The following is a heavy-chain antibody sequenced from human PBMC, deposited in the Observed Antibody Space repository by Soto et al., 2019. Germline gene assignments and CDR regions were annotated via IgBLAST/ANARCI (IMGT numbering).Heavy chain of an antibody. J-gene: IGHJ5*02. Sequence: XASLSLTCAVCGGCFSGYYGSWIRQPPGKGLEWIGEINHSGSTNYNPSLKSRVTISVDTSKNQFSLKLSSVTAADTAVYYCARGAPIWSGELGNWFDPCGQRTLVTVSS. D-gene: IGHD3-10*01. CDR2: INHSGST. CDR1: GGCFSGYY. V-gene: IGHV4-34*01. CDR3: ARGAPIWSGELGNWFDP.